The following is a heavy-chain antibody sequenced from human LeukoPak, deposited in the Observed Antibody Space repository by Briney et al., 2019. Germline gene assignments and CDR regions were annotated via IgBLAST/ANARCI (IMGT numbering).Heavy chain of an antibody. CDR2: INRDGRSA. Sequence: GGSFRLSRAASRFNLSDSWVHCGRQAPGEGLLWVSPINRDGRSAGYADFVKGRSTISRDNSKNTLAMQLDSLTVEDTGVYYCARGVRCFGNPDSYFYYWGQGLLVTVSS. V-gene: IGHV3-74*01. CDR3: ARGVRCFGNPDSYFYY. J-gene: IGHJ4*02. CDR1: RFNLSDSW. D-gene: IGHD4-23*01.